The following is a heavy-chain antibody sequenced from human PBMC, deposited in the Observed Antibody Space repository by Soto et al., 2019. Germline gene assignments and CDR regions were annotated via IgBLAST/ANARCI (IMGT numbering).Heavy chain of an antibody. V-gene: IGHV1-69*13. J-gene: IGHJ4*02. CDR1: GRTFSSYA. CDR2: IIPIFVTA. Sequence: GAPGKVCCKASGRTFSSYAISWLRQPRGQGLEWMGGIIPIFVTANYAQKSQGRVTITADESTSTAYLELSSLRSEDTAVYYCATALLITMVRGVIPTPFDYWGQGTLVTVSS. CDR3: ATALLITMVRGVIPTPFDY. D-gene: IGHD3-10*01.